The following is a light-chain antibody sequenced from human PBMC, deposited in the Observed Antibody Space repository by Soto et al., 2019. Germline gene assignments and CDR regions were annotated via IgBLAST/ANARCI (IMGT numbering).Light chain of an antibody. CDR2: EGS. V-gene: IGLV2-23*01. Sequence: QSALTQPASVSGSPGQSITISCTGTSDVGSYNLVSWYQQHPGKAPKLMIYEGSKRPSGVSNRFSGSKSGNTASLTISGLQAEDEADYYCCSYAGSWVFGGGPKLTVL. CDR1: SDVGSYNL. CDR3: CSYAGSWV. J-gene: IGLJ3*02.